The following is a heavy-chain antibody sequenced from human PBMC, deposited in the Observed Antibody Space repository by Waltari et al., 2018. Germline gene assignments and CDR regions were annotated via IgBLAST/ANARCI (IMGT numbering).Heavy chain of an antibody. Sequence: QVQLVQSGAEVKKPGASVKVSCKASGYTFTSYDIHWVRQATGQGLEWMGWMNPNSGNTGYAQKFQGRVTMTRNTSISTAYMELSSLRSEDTAVYYCAREIYSSGSMGYWGQGTLVTVSS. CDR2: MNPNSGNT. V-gene: IGHV1-8*01. CDR3: AREIYSSGSMGY. D-gene: IGHD3-22*01. CDR1: GYTFTSYD. J-gene: IGHJ4*02.